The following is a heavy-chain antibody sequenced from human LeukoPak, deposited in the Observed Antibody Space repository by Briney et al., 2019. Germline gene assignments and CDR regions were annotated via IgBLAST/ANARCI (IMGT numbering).Heavy chain of an antibody. CDR1: GYTFTSYD. D-gene: IGHD3-22*01. Sequence: GASVKVSCKASGYTFTSYDINWVRQATGQGLEWMGWINPNSGGTNYAQKFQGRVSMTRDTSITTAYMDLSRLSSDDTAVYYCARDLDSSGYSDAFDIWGQGTMVTISS. CDR3: ARDLDSSGYSDAFDI. V-gene: IGHV1-2*02. CDR2: INPNSGGT. J-gene: IGHJ3*02.